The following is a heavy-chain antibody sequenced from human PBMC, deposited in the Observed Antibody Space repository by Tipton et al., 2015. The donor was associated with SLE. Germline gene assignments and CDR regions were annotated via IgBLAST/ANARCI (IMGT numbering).Heavy chain of an antibody. D-gene: IGHD6-19*01. Sequence: TLSLTCTVSGVSISHYYWSWIRQPPGKGLEWIGYISHNGGTAYNPSLSSRVTISIDTSKKQFSLRLRSATAADTAVYYCAKSVAVRPKFDNWGQGALVTVSS. J-gene: IGHJ4*02. CDR2: ISHNGGT. V-gene: IGHV4-59*08. CDR3: AKSVAVRPKFDN. CDR1: GVSISHYY.